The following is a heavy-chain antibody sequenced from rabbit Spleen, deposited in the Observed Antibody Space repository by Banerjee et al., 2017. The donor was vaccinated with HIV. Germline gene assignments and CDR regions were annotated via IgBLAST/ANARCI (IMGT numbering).Heavy chain of an antibody. V-gene: IGHV1S45*01. Sequence: QEQLEESGGDLVKPGTSLTLTCKASGLDLSSRYWICWVRQAPGKGLEWIACIDVAKYGTSYYTSWAKGRFTISKTSSTTVTLHMTSLTVADTATYFCARDTGTSFSTYGMDRWGPGTLVTVS. J-gene: IGHJ6*01. CDR3: ARDTGTSFSTYGMDR. CDR1: GLDLSSRYW. D-gene: IGHD8-1*01. CDR2: IDVAKYGTS.